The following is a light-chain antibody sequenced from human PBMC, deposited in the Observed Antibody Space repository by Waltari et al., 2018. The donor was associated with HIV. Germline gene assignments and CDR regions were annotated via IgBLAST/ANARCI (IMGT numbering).Light chain of an antibody. V-gene: IGLV3-9*01. J-gene: IGLJ2*01. CDR1: NVGTKD. CDR3: QVWHYSVF. Sequence: SYELTQPLSVSVALGQTARITCGGNNVGTKDVHWYQQKSGQAPLLVIYNDVNRPSGIPEGFSASKSRNTATLTISGAQAGDEADYYCQVWHYSVFFGGGTKLTVL. CDR2: NDV.